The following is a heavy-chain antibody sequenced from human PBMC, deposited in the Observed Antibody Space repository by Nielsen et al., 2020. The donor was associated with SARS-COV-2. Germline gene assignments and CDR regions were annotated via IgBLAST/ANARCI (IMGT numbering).Heavy chain of an antibody. CDR3: AKERTVAGPQGGFDF. J-gene: IGHJ4*02. CDR2: ISWNSGSI. V-gene: IGHV3-9*01. D-gene: IGHD6-19*01. CDR1: GFTFDDYA. Sequence: SLKISCAASGFTFDDYAMHWVRQAPGKGLEWVSGISWNSGSIGYADSVKGRFTISRDNAKKSLYLQMNSLRAEDTAVYYCAKERTVAGPQGGFDFWGQGTLVTVSS.